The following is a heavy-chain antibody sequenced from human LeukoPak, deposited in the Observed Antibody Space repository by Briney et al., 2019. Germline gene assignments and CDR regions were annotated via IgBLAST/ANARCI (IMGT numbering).Heavy chain of an antibody. CDR1: GFTFDDYA. CDR2: ISWNSGSI. V-gene: IGHV3-9*01. Sequence: GGSLRLSCAASGFTFDDYAMHWVRQAPGKGLEWVSGISWNSGSIGYADSVKGRFTISRDNAKNSLYLQMNSLRAEDTALYYCAEDNYYDSSGYNDYWGQGTLVTVSS. CDR3: AEDNYYDSSGYNDY. J-gene: IGHJ4*02. D-gene: IGHD3-22*01.